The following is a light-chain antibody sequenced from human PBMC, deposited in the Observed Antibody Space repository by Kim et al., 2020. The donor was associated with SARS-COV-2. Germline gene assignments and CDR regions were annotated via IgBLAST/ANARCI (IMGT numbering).Light chain of an antibody. CDR1: EGVNSY. CDR3: QQRSNWIT. CDR2: DAA. V-gene: IGKV3D-11*01. Sequence: SFPPGERATVSCRASEGVNSYFAWYQQNPAQAPRLLICDAANRATGIPARFSGSGPGTDFTLTISSLEPEDFAVYYCQQRSNWITFGRGTRLEIK. J-gene: IGKJ5*01.